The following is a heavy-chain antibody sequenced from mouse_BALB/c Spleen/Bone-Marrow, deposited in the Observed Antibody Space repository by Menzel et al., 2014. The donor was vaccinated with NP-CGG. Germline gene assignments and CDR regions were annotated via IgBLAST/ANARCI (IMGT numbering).Heavy chain of an antibody. Sequence: VQLQQSGAELVRPGVSVKISCKGSGYTFTDYAMHWVKQSHAKSLEWIGVISTYYGDASYNQKFKGKATMTVDKSSSTAYMELARLTSEDSAIYYCAREGGNFPWFAYWGQGTLVTVSA. CDR2: ISTYYGDA. CDR1: GYTFTDYA. V-gene: IGHV1S137*01. D-gene: IGHD2-1*01. J-gene: IGHJ3*01. CDR3: AREGGNFPWFAY.